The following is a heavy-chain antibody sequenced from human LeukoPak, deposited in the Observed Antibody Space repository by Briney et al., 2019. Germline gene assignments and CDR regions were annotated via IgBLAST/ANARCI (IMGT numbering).Heavy chain of an antibody. V-gene: IGHV1-2*02. J-gene: IGHJ4*02. Sequence: ASVKVSCKASGYTFTGYYMHWVRQAPGQGLEWMGWINPNSGGTNYAQKFRGRVTMTRDTSISTAYMELSRLRSDDTAVYYCARADYDFWSGYWPVDWGQGTLVTVSS. CDR2: INPNSGGT. D-gene: IGHD3-3*01. CDR3: ARADYDFWSGYWPVD. CDR1: GYTFTGYY.